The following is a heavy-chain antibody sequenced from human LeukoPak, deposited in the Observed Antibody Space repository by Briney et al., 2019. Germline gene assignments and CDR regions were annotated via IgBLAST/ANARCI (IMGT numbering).Heavy chain of an antibody. J-gene: IGHJ6*03. Sequence: GGCLRLSCAASGFTFSSDSMNSVRQAPGKGLGWVSSISSSSSYIYYADSVKGRFTISRDNAKNSLYLQMNSLRAEDTAVYYCARDRGRYYMDDWGKGTTVTISS. CDR3: ARDRGRYYMDD. CDR2: ISSSSSYI. V-gene: IGHV3-21*01. D-gene: IGHD6-25*01. CDR1: GFTFSSDS.